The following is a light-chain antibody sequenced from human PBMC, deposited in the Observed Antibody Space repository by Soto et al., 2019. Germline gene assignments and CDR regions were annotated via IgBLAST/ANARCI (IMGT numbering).Light chain of an antibody. CDR3: QQYNNWPPLT. J-gene: IGKJ4*01. CDR1: QSVRRY. Sequence: EIVLTQSPATLSLSPGERATLSCRASQSVRRYLAWYQQKPGQAPRLLIYDASTRATGIPARFSGSGSETDFTLTITSLEPEDFAVYYCQQYNNWPPLTFGGGTKVEIK. CDR2: DAS. V-gene: IGKV3-11*01.